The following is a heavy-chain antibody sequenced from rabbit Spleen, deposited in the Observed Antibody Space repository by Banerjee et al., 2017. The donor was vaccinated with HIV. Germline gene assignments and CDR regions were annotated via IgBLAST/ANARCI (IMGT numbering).Heavy chain of an antibody. CDR3: VRGASSSGYYSL. CDR2: IDLVFGST. J-gene: IGHJ4*01. CDR1: GFSLDSDYV. D-gene: IGHD1-1*01. Sequence: QEHLVESGGGLVQPEGSLTLTCTASGFSLDSDYVMCWVRQAPGKGLEWIGYIDLVFGSTYYATWVNGRFTISSHNAQNTLYLQLNSLTAADTATYFCVRGASSSGYYSLWGPGTLVTVS. V-gene: IGHV1S47*01.